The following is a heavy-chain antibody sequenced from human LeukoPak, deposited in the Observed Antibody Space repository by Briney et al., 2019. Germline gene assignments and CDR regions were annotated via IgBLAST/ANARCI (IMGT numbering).Heavy chain of an antibody. V-gene: IGHV3-15*01. CDR3: TTLIGEQQLPIDY. Sequence: PGGSLRLSCAASGFTFSNAWMSWVRQAPGKGLEWVGRIKSKTDGGTTDYAAPVKGRFTISRDDSKNTLYLQMNSLKTEDTAVYYCTTLIGEQQLPIDYWGQGTLVTVSS. D-gene: IGHD6-13*01. CDR1: GFTFSNAW. J-gene: IGHJ4*02. CDR2: IKSKTDGGTT.